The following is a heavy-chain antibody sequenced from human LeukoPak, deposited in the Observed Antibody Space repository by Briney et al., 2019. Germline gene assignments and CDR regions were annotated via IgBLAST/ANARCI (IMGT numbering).Heavy chain of an antibody. CDR2: ISYDGSNK. CDR1: GFIFSSYA. D-gene: IGHD1-26*01. CDR3: AGSIVGALVSFDY. Sequence: PGRSLRLSCAASGFIFSSYAMHWVRQAPGKGLEWVAVISYDGSNKYYADSVKGRFTISRDNSKNTLYLQMDSLRAEDTAVYFCAGSIVGALVSFDYWGQGTLVTVSS. J-gene: IGHJ4*02. V-gene: IGHV3-30-3*01.